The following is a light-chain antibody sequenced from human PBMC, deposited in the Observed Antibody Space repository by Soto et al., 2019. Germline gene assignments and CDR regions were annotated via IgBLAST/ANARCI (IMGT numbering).Light chain of an antibody. CDR1: QSLGTNF. J-gene: IGKJ1*01. Sequence: EIVLTQSPGSLSLSPGESGTLSCRASQSLGTNFLAWFQQKPGQAPRLLIYGASTRATGIPDRFSGSGSGTDFTPIITILEPEDSALYYCQHYCVSPRTFGQGTKVQIK. V-gene: IGKV3-20*01. CDR3: QHYCVSPRT. CDR2: GAS.